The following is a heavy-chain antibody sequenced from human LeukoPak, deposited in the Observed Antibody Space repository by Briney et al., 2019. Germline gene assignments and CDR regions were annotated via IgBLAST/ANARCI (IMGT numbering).Heavy chain of an antibody. CDR2: ISAYNGNT. Sequence: GASVKVSCKASGGTFSSYAISWVRQAPGQGLEWMGWISAYNGNTNYAQKLQGRVTMTTDTSTSTAYMELRSLRSDDTAVYYCARVECGGDCYPGGYSRYWGQGTLVTVSS. D-gene: IGHD2-21*02. J-gene: IGHJ4*02. CDR1: GGTFSSYA. CDR3: ARVECGGDCYPGGYSRY. V-gene: IGHV1-18*01.